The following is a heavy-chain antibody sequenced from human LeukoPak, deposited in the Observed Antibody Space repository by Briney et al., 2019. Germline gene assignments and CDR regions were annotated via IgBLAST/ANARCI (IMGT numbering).Heavy chain of an antibody. CDR2: MNPNSGNT. CDR1: GYTFTSYD. J-gene: IGHJ4*02. Sequence: ASVKVSCKASGYTFTSYDINWVRQATGQGLEWMGWMNPNSGNTGYAQKFQGRVTMTRNTSISTAYMELSSLRSEDTAVYYCARERTYYYDSSGLGAYFDYWGQGTLVTVSS. D-gene: IGHD3-22*01. V-gene: IGHV1-8*01. CDR3: ARERTYYYDSSGLGAYFDY.